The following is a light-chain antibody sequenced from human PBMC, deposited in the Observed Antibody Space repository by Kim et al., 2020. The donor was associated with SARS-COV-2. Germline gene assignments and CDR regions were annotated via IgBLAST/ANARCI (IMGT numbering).Light chain of an antibody. J-gene: IGLJ1*01. CDR2: KDN. CDR1: TLPEKQ. V-gene: IGLV3-25*03. CDR3: QSADGSGTYV. Sequence: VSPGQTARITCSGDTLPEKQTYGYQQKSGQAPLLVIYKDNERPSGIPGRFSGSSSGTTVTLTISGVQAEDDADYYCQSADGSGTYVFGTGTKVTVL.